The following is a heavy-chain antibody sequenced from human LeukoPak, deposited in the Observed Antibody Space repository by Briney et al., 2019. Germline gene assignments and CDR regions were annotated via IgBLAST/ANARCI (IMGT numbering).Heavy chain of an antibody. V-gene: IGHV3-23*01. CDR2: ISGDGGGT. Sequence: GGSLRLSCAASGFTFNSYAMYWVRQAPGKGLECVSGISGDGGGTNHADSVKGRFTISRDNSKNTLYLQVRSLRPEDTAVFYCVRDSGSGLTDYWGQGTLVTVSS. CDR3: VRDSGSGLTDY. CDR1: GFTFNSYA. J-gene: IGHJ4*02. D-gene: IGHD3-10*01.